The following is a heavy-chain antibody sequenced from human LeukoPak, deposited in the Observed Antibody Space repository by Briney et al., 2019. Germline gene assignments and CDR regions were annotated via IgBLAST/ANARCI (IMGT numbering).Heavy chain of an antibody. J-gene: IGHJ4*02. D-gene: IGHD1-26*01. CDR2: ISSSSSYI. CDR1: GFIFSSFT. V-gene: IGHV3-21*01. Sequence: GGSLRLSCAASGFIFSSFTMNWVRQAPGKGLEWVSSISSSSSYIYSGDSVQGRFTISRDNAKNSLYLQMNSQRAEDTAVYYCARGSRIVGAPPDYWGQGILVTVSS. CDR3: ARGSRIVGAPPDY.